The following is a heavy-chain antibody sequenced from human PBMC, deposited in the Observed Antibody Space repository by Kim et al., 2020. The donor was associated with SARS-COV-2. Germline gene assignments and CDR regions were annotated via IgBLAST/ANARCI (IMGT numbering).Heavy chain of an antibody. V-gene: IGHV3-64D*09. J-gene: IGHJ3*02. Sequence: GGSLRHSCSASAFTFSSYTMHWVRQAPGKGLEYVSTISSNGFSTYYADSVTGRFTISRDNSKNTLYLQMSSLRPEDTAVYYCVKDPRGGFCAGGSCYSEDALDIWGQGTMVTVSS. CDR1: AFTFSSYT. CDR3: VKDPRGGFCAGGSCYSEDALDI. D-gene: IGHD2-15*01. CDR2: ISSNGFST.